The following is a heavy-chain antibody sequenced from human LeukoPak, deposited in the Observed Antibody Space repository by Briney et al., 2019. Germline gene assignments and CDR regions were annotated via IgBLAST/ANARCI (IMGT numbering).Heavy chain of an antibody. CDR3: ARGFGGGYYYYMDV. Sequence: PSETLSLTCTVSGGSISSGSYYWSWTRQPAGKGLEWIGRIYTSGSTNYNPSLKSRVTISVDTSKNQFSLKLSSVTAADTAVYYCARGFGGGYYYYMDVWGKGTTVTVSS. CDR1: GGSISSGSYY. D-gene: IGHD3-3*01. V-gene: IGHV4-61*02. CDR2: IYTSGST. J-gene: IGHJ6*03.